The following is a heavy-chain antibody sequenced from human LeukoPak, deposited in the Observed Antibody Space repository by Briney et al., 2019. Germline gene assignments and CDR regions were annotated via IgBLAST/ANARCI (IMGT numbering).Heavy chain of an antibody. Sequence: ASVKVSCKASGYTFTSYGISWVRQAPGQGLEWMGWISVYNGNTNYAQKLQGRVTMTTDTSTSTAYMELRSLRSDDTAMYYCARSDGDNWNDAGGWYFDLWGRGTLVTVSS. J-gene: IGHJ2*01. V-gene: IGHV1-18*01. CDR3: ARSDGDNWNDAGGWYFDL. CDR1: GYTFTSYG. CDR2: ISVYNGNT. D-gene: IGHD1-20*01.